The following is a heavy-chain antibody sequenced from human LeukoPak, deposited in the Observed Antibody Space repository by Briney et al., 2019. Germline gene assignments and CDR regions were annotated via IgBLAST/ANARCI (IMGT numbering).Heavy chain of an antibody. J-gene: IGHJ5*02. V-gene: IGHV3-48*01. Sequence: PGGSLRLSCAASGFTFNDFNFNWVRQAPGKGLEWLSYITSTSKTTYYAASVKGRFTISRDTAKNSVFLQMNSLRAGDTAVYYCGRGSGFGVGGNWFDPLGQGTLVIGS. CDR1: GFTFNDFN. CDR2: ITSTSKTT. D-gene: IGHD3-3*01. CDR3: GRGSGFGVGGNWFDP.